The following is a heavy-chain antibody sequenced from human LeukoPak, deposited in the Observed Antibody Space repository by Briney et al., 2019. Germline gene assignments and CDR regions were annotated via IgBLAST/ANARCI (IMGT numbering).Heavy chain of an antibody. Sequence: SVKVSCKASGGTFSSYAISWVRQAPGQGLEWMGRIIPILGIANYAQKFQGRVTITADKSTSTAYMELSSLRSEDTAVYYCARDRGSSSFFDYWGQGTLVTVSS. CDR2: IIPILGIA. CDR1: GGTFSSYA. CDR3: ARDRGSSSFFDY. J-gene: IGHJ4*02. V-gene: IGHV1-69*04. D-gene: IGHD6-13*01.